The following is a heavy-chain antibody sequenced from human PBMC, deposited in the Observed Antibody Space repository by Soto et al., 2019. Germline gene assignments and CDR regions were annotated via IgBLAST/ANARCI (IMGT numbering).Heavy chain of an antibody. V-gene: IGHV1-8*01. Sequence: QVQLVQSGAEVQTPGASMRVSCNTSGFSFTSFAIHWVRQAPGQGLEWVGRINPKGGDTVFAQRCQGRAAKTRNTSISTGDLERSGLKVEDRAVYYCARDRGGLAGGVLDYWGQGTPVTVSS. CDR3: ARDRGGLAGGVLDY. J-gene: IGHJ4*02. CDR2: INPKGGDT. D-gene: IGHD2-8*02. CDR1: GFSFTSFA.